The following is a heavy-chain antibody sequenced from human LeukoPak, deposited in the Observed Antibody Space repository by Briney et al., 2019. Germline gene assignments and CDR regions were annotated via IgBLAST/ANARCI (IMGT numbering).Heavy chain of an antibody. CDR1: GYTFNTYA. J-gene: IGHJ4*02. CDR2: INAGNGNT. V-gene: IGHV1-3*03. CDR3: ARGALYYYDY. D-gene: IGHD2-15*01. Sequence: GASVKVSCKASGYTFNTYAMHWVRQAPGQRLEWMGWINAGNGNTRYSQEFQGRVTITRDTSASTAYMELSSLRSEDMAVYYCARGALYYYDYWGQGTLVTVSS.